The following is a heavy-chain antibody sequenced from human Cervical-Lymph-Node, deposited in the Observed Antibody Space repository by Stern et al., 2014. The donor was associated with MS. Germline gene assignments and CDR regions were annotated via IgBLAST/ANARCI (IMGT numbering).Heavy chain of an antibody. D-gene: IGHD3-10*01. CDR3: TVSMVRGGYLDY. J-gene: IGHJ4*02. CDR2: VNHSGST. V-gene: IGHV4-34*01. Sequence: QVQLQQWGAGLLKPSETLSLTCGISDGSLRGYFWNWVRQPPGKGLQLIGEVNHSGSTKYNPSLKSRFTISLDSSKNQVSLKLSSVTAADTANYYCTVSMVRGGYLDYWGQGTLVAVSS. CDR1: DGSLRGYF.